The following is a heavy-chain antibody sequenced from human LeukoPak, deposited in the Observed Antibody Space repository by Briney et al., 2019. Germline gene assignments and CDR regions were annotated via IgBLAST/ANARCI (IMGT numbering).Heavy chain of an antibody. CDR1: GFDFNTYN. CDR2: ISSGSSTI. Sequence: PGGSLRLSCAASGFDFNTYNMNWVRQAPGKGLEWISYISSGSSTIYYADSVRGRFTSSRDNAKNSLYLQVNSLRDEDTAVYYCAREPPGNYDTSGYYYAHFDSWGQGTLVTVSS. V-gene: IGHV3-48*02. J-gene: IGHJ4*02. CDR3: AREPPGNYDTSGYYYAHFDS. D-gene: IGHD3-22*01.